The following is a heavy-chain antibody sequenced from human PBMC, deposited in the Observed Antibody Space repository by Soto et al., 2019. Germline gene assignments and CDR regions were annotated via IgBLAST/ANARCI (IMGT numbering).Heavy chain of an antibody. J-gene: IGHJ6*02. CDR1: GFTFSSYA. V-gene: IGHV3-30-3*01. Sequence: HPGGSLRLSCAASGFTFSSYAMHWVRQAPGKGLEWVAVISYDGSNKYYADSVKGRFTISRDNSKNTLYLQMNSLRAEDTAVYYCARVWDYGDDGYYYYYGMDVWGQGTTVTVSS. CDR3: ARVWDYGDDGYYYYYGMDV. CDR2: ISYDGSNK. D-gene: IGHD4-17*01.